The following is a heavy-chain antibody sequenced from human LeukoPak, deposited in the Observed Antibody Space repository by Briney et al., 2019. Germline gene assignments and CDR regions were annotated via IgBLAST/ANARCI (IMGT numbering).Heavy chain of an antibody. D-gene: IGHD2-15*01. CDR2: FDPEDGET. CDR1: GYTFTELS. CDR3: ATFVEEEPKDYYYYYGMDV. J-gene: IGHJ6*02. V-gene: IGHV1-24*01. Sequence: ASVKVSCKVSGYTFTELSMHWVRQAPGKGLEWMGGFDPEDGETIYAQKFQGRVTMTEDTSTDTAYMELSSLRSEDTAVYYCATFVEEEPKDYYYYYGMDVWGQGTTVTVSS.